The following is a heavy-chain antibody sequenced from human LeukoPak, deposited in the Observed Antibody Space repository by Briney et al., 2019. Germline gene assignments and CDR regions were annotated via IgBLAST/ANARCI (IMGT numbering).Heavy chain of an antibody. CDR2: LEQEGIGQ. CDR3: VRGMGWYFGL. V-gene: IGHV3-7*01. J-gene: IGHJ2*01. CDR1: GFTVADDA. Sequence: GGSLRLSCVVSGFTVADDAMHWVRQVPGKGLEWVASLEQEGIGQVYVDSVRGRFTIARDNAKNSLSLQMHRLRVEDTAVYYCVRGMGWYFGLWGRGSLVTVSS. D-gene: IGHD3-16*01.